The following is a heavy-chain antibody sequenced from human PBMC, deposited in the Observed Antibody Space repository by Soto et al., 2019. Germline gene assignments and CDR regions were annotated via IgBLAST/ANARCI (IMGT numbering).Heavy chain of an antibody. CDR3: ARASRLGGVDIEATSNDY. Sequence: GGSLRLSCAASGFTFSSYWMHWVRQAPGKGLVWVSRINSDGGSTRYADSVKGRFTISRDDAKNTLYLQMNSLRAEDTAVYYCARASRLGGVDIEATSNDYWGQGTLVTVSS. V-gene: IGHV3-74*01. CDR2: INSDGGST. D-gene: IGHD5-12*01. CDR1: GFTFSSYW. J-gene: IGHJ4*02.